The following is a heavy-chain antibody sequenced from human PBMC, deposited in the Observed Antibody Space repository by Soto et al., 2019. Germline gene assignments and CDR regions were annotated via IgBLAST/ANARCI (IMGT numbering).Heavy chain of an antibody. V-gene: IGHV4-59*01. Sequence: SETLSLTCTVSGGSISGYYWSWIRQPPGKGLEWIGNVYYSGGAKYNPSVKRRVSISVDTSKNQFSLNLSSVTAADTAVYYCTRDGDGRMTTNPYYYYGMDVWGPGITVTSP. CDR1: GGSISGYY. J-gene: IGHJ6*02. CDR2: VYYSGGA. CDR3: TRDGDGRMTTNPYYYYGMDV. D-gene: IGHD2-21*02.